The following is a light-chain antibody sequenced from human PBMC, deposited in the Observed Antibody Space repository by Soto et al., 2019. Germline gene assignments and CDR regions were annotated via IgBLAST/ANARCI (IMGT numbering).Light chain of an antibody. CDR2: DAS. V-gene: IGKV1-33*01. Sequence: DIQMTQSPSSLSASVGDIFTITCQASQDISNYLNWYQQKPGKAPKLLIYDASNLETGVPSRFSGSGSWTDFTFTISSLQPEDIATYYCQQYDNLPLTFGGGTKVEIK. CDR1: QDISNY. J-gene: IGKJ4*01. CDR3: QQYDNLPLT.